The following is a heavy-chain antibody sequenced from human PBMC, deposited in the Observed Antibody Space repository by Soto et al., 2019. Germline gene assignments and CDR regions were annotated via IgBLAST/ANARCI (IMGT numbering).Heavy chain of an antibody. J-gene: IGHJ5*02. Sequence: KTSETLSLTCTVSGASISGFYWSWIRKSAGKGLEWIGRIYATGATDYNPSLKSRVMMSVDTSKKQFSLKLRSVTAADTAVYYCVRDGTKTLRDWFDPWGQGISVTVSS. D-gene: IGHD1-1*01. CDR3: VRDGTKTLRDWFDP. CDR2: IYATGAT. CDR1: GASISGFY. V-gene: IGHV4-4*07.